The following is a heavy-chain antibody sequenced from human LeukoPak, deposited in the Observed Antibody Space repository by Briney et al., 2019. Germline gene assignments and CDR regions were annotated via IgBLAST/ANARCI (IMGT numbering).Heavy chain of an antibody. J-gene: IGHJ4*02. Sequence: PGGSLRLSCAASGFTFSSYSMNWVRQAPGKGLEWVSSISSSSSYIYYADSVKGRFTISRDNAKNSLYLQMNSLRAEDTAVYYCARDHDMVRGAPLDYWGQGTLVTVSS. CDR1: GFTFSSYS. CDR2: ISSSSSYI. V-gene: IGHV3-21*01. CDR3: ARDHDMVRGAPLDY. D-gene: IGHD3-10*01.